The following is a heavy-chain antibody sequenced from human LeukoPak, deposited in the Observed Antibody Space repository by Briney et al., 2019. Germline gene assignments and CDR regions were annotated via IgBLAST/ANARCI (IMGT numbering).Heavy chain of an antibody. V-gene: IGHV3-23*01. CDR1: GFTFSSYA. J-gene: IGHJ4*02. D-gene: IGHD3-10*01. CDR3: AKGMVRGVPGYYFDY. Sequence: GGSLRLSXAASGFTFSSYAMSWVRQAPGKGPEWVSAISGSGGSTYYAASVKGRFNISRDNSKNTLYLQMNSLRAEDTAVYYCAKGMVRGVPGYYFDYWGQGTLVTVSS. CDR2: ISGSGGST.